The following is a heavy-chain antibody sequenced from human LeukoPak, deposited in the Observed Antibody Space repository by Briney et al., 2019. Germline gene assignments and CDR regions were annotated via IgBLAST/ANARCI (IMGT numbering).Heavy chain of an antibody. J-gene: IGHJ4*02. D-gene: IGHD3-3*01. CDR1: GYTFTHYY. Sequence: GASVKVSCKASGYTFTHYYLHWVRQAPGHGLEWMGWTKPDGGDTNYAQRLQGRVTMTRDTSISTAYMELTNLSSDDTAVYYCARGITIYGVMIIYFDSWGQGTLVTVSS. CDR3: ARGITIYGVMIIYFDS. CDR2: TKPDGGDT. V-gene: IGHV1-2*02.